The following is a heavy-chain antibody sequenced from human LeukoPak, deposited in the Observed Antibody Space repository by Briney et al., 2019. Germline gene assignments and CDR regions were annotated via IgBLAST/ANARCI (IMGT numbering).Heavy chain of an antibody. D-gene: IGHD3-9*01. CDR1: GYSFSDYW. V-gene: IGHV5-51*01. CDR3: ARRDILTGGPYDY. J-gene: IGHJ4*02. Sequence: GESLKISCKGSGYSFSDYWIGWVRQIPGKGLEWMGIIYPGDSDTRYSPSFQGQVTISADKSISAAYLQWSSLKASDTAMYHCARRDILTGGPYDYWGQGTLVTVFS. CDR2: IYPGDSDT.